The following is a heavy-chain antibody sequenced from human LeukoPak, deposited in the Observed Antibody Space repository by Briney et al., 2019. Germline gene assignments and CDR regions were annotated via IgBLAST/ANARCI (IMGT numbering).Heavy chain of an antibody. D-gene: IGHD3-9*01. V-gene: IGHV1-18*01. CDR1: GYSFTNYA. CDR3: ARVVTGDYEMDV. J-gene: IGHJ6*02. Sequence: ASVKVSCKASGYSFTNYAISWVRQAPGQGLEWMGWISGYNGQTDYAQKFQGKFTMTTDTSTSTVYMELRSLLSDDTAVYYCARVVTGDYEMDVWGQGTTVTAS. CDR2: ISGYNGQT.